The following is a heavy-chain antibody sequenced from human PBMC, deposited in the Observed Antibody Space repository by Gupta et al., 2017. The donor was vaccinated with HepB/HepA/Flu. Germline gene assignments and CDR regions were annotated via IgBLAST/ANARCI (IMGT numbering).Heavy chain of an antibody. D-gene: IGHD5-12*01. V-gene: IGHV3-48*03. J-gene: IGHJ4*02. CDR1: GFTVSSYE. Sequence: EVQLVESGGGLVQPGGSLRLSCAASGFTVSSYEMNWVRQAPGKGLEWGSYISSRGTMIDDADSVKGRFTISRDKAKNSLYLKITRLRAEDTAVYDGARAGLPLFDHWGQGTLVTVSS. CDR3: ARAGLPLFDH. CDR2: ISSRGTMI.